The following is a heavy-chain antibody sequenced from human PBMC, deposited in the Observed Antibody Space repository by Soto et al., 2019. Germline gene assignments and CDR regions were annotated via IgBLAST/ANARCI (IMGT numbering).Heavy chain of an antibody. CDR1: GASIAGGSYY. V-gene: IGHV4-30-4*01. CDR3: VRDQYSGYDFAL. Sequence: SETLSLTCSVSGASIAGGSYYWSWVRQPPGKGLEWIGYIPSRGRPFYNPSLTSRGTISADSSKNQLSLQLTSATAADTAVYYRVRDQYSGYDFALWGQGNLVTV. D-gene: IGHD5-12*01. CDR2: IPSRGRP. J-gene: IGHJ5*02.